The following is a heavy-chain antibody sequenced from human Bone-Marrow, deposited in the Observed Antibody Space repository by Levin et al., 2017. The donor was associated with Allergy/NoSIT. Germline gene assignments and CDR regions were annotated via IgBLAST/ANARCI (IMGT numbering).Heavy chain of an antibody. CDR2: INSDGSST. V-gene: IGHV3-74*01. CDR1: GFTFSSYW. CDR3: ARSGGVVVPAAMAGVDY. J-gene: IGHJ4*02. Sequence: GGSLRLSCAASGFTFSSYWMHWVRQAPGKGLVWVSRINSDGSSTSYADSVKGRFTISRDNAKNTLYLQMNSLRAEDTAVYYCARSGGVVVPAAMAGVDYWGQGTLVTVSS. D-gene: IGHD2-2*01.